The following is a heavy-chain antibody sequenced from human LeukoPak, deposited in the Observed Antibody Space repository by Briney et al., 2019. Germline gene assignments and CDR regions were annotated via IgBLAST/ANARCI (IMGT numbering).Heavy chain of an antibody. CDR3: AKDDYSDLLGNFAY. CDR2: ISGSGRST. D-gene: IGHD4-17*01. J-gene: IGHJ4*02. CDR1: GFTFSSYG. V-gene: IGHV3-23*01. Sequence: PGGTLRLSCAASGFTFSSYGMSWVRQAPGKGLEWVSAISGSGRSTFYADSVKGRFTISRDNSKNTLYLQMSSLRAEDTAVYYCAKDDYSDLLGNFAYWGQGALVTVSS.